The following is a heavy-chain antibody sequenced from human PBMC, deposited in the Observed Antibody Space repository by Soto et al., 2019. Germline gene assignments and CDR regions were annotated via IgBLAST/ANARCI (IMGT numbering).Heavy chain of an antibody. CDR1: GYTFTSYG. CDR3: ARDRGRGYSGYGDYYYGMDV. V-gene: IGHV1-18*01. J-gene: IGHJ6*02. D-gene: IGHD5-12*01. CDR2: ISAYNGNT. Sequence: ASVKVSCKASGYTFTSYGISWVRQAPGQGLEWMGWISAYNGNTNYAQKLQGRVTMTTDTSTSTAYMEPRSLRSDDTAVYYCARDRGRGYSGYGDYYYGMDVWGQGTTVTVSS.